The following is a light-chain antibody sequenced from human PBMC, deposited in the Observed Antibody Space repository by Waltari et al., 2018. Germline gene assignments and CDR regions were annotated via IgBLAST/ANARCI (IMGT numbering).Light chain of an antibody. CDR1: SSDVGNYNL. J-gene: IGLJ1*01. Sequence: QSGLTQPASVSGSPGQSITVSCTGTSSDVGNYNLVSWYQQYPGQAPRLMVYEVTKRTSGVSDRFFGSKSGNTASLTISGLQSEDEADYYCCSYAGLGIYVFGTGTKVTVL. CDR3: CSYAGLGIYV. V-gene: IGLV2-23*02. CDR2: EVT.